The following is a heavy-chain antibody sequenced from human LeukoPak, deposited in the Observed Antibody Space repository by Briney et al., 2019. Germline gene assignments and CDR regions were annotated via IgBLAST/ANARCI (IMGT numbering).Heavy chain of an antibody. CDR2: MYYSGST. CDR3: ARLYSNYGDWFDP. D-gene: IGHD4-11*01. CDR1: GGSISSSSYY. J-gene: IGHJ5*02. V-gene: IGHV4-61*05. Sequence: TSETLSLTCTVSGGSISSSSYYWGWIRQPPGKGLEWIGYMYYSGSTNYNPSLESRVSLSVDTSKNQFSLNLSSVTAADTAVYYCARLYSNYGDWFDPWSQGTLVTVSS.